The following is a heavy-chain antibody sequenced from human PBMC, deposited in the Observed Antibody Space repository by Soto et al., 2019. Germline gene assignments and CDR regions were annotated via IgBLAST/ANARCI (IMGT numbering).Heavy chain of an antibody. CDR3: ARGSINYYYDSSGYQSLGY. V-gene: IGHV3-30-3*01. CDR2: ISYDGSNK. D-gene: IGHD3-22*01. Sequence: QVQLVESGGGVVQPGRSLRLSCAASGFTFSSYAMHWVRQAPGKGLEWVAVISYDGSNKYYADSVKGRFTISRDNSKNTLYLQMNSLRAEDTAVYYCARGSINYYYDSSGYQSLGYWGQGTLVTVSS. CDR1: GFTFSSYA. J-gene: IGHJ4*02.